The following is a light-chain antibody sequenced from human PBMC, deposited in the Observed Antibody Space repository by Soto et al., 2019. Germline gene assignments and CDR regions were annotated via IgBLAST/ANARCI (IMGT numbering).Light chain of an antibody. V-gene: IGKV3-11*01. CDR1: QSVSTY. CDR3: QQRYNWPQT. Sequence: EVVLTQSPATLSLSPGERATLSCRGSQSVSTYLAWYQQKPGQAPRLLIYDASNRATGIPPRFSGSGSGTDFTLTISSLEPEDFAVYYCQQRYNWPQTFGQGTKVDIK. CDR2: DAS. J-gene: IGKJ2*01.